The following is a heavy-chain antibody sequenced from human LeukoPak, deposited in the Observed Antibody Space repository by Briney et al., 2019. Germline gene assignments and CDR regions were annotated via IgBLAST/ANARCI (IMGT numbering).Heavy chain of an antibody. Sequence: GGSLRLSCAASGFTFSSYAMSWVRQAPGKGLEWVSAISGSGGSTYYADSVKGRFTISRDNSKNTLYLQMNSLRAEDTALYYCARVPKIYYSYAFDYWGQGTLVTVSS. V-gene: IGHV3-23*01. D-gene: IGHD5-18*01. CDR1: GFTFSSYA. CDR2: ISGSGGST. CDR3: ARVPKIYYSYAFDY. J-gene: IGHJ4*02.